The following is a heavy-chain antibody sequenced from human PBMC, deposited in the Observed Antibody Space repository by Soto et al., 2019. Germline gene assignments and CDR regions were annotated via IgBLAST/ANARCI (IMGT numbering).Heavy chain of an antibody. Sequence: ASVKVSCKASGYTFTSYGISWVRQAPGQGLEWMGWISAYNGNTNYAQKLQGRVTMTTDTSTSTAYMELSSLRSEDTAVYYCARVASQYSSSSQGAFDIWGQGTMVTVSS. CDR2: ISAYNGNT. CDR3: ARVASQYSSSSQGAFDI. CDR1: GYTFTSYG. J-gene: IGHJ3*02. D-gene: IGHD6-6*01. V-gene: IGHV1-18*01.